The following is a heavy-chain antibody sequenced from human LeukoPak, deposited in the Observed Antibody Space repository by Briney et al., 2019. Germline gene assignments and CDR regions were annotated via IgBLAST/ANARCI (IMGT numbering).Heavy chain of an antibody. V-gene: IGHV4-30-4*08. CDR3: ARAGDSDAFDI. D-gene: IGHD7-27*01. J-gene: IGHJ3*02. Sequence: PSQTLSLTCTVSGGSISSGDYYWRWIRQPPGKGLEWIGYIYYSGSTYYNPSLKSRVTISVDTSKNQFSLKLSSVTAADTAVYYCARAGDSDAFDIWGQGTMVTVSS. CDR2: IYYSGST. CDR1: GGSISSGDYY.